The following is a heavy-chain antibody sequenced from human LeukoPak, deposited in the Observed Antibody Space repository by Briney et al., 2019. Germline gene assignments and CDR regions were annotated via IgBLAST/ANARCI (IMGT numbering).Heavy chain of an antibody. Sequence: SVKVSCKAPGGTFSSYAISWVRQAPGQGLEWMGGIIPIFGTANYAQKFQGRVTITADESTSTAYMELSSLRSEDTAVYYCARAALTSPQPFDYWAREPWSPSPQ. D-gene: IGHD1-14*01. J-gene: IGHJ4*02. CDR2: IIPIFGTA. CDR3: ARAALTSPQPFDY. CDR1: GGTFSSYA. V-gene: IGHV1-69*13.